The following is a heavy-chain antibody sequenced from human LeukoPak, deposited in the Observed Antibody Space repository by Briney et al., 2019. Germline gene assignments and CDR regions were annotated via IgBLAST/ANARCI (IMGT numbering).Heavy chain of an antibody. CDR1: GGSISSYY. V-gene: IGHV4-59*12. CDR2: IYYSGST. D-gene: IGHD6-19*01. J-gene: IGHJ4*02. CDR3: ARRQWLVYEFDY. Sequence: SETLSLTCTVSGGSISSYYWSWIRQPPGEGLEWIGYIYYSGSTNYNPSLKSRVTISVETSKNEFSLKLSSVTAADTAVYYCARRQWLVYEFDYWGQGTLVTVSS.